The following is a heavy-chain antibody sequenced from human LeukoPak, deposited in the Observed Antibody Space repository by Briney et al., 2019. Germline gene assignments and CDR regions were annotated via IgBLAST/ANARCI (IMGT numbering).Heavy chain of an antibody. J-gene: IGHJ5*02. D-gene: IGHD2-15*01. CDR2: ISTSSSYI. V-gene: IGHV3-21*01. CDR3: ARGADGVSSNSRGWFDP. Sequence: GGSLRLSCAASGFTFSSYGMHWVRRAPGKGLEWVSSISTSSSYIYYADSVRGRFTISRDNAKNSLYLQMNSLRAEDTAVYSCARGADGVSSNSRGWFDPWGQGTLVTVSS. CDR1: GFTFSSYG.